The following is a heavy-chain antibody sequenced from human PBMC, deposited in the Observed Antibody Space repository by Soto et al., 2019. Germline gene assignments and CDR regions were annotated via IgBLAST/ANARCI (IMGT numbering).Heavy chain of an antibody. CDR1: GGSISSYY. D-gene: IGHD3-16*01. Sequence: QVQLQESGPGLVKPSETLSLTCTVSGGSISSYYWSWIRQPPGKGLEWIGYIYYSGSTNYNPSLKSRVTISVDTSKNQFSLKLSSVTAADTAVYYCATGSKAHTYYYYYGMDVWGQGTTVTVSS. J-gene: IGHJ6*02. V-gene: IGHV4-59*01. CDR2: IYYSGST. CDR3: ATGSKAHTYYYYYGMDV.